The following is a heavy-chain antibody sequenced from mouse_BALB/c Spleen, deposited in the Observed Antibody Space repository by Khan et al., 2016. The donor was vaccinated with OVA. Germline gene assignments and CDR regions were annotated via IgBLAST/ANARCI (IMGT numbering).Heavy chain of an antibody. Sequence: EVELVESGGGLVQPGGSRKLSCAATGFTFSGFGMHWGRQAPEKGLEWVAYIRSGSSTIYYADTVKGRFTISRDNPKNTLFLQMTSLRSEDTATYFCARTGYYYLDYWGQGTTLTVSS. CDR2: IRSGSSTI. CDR3: ARTGYYYLDY. J-gene: IGHJ2*01. V-gene: IGHV5-17*02. CDR1: GFTFSGFG. D-gene: IGHD2-3*01.